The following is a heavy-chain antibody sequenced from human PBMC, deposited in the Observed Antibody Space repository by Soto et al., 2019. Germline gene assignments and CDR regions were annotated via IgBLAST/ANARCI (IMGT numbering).Heavy chain of an antibody. V-gene: IGHV6-1*01. J-gene: IGHJ4*02. D-gene: IGHD3-16*01. CDR2: TYYRSKWYN. CDR3: AREFTYYESSDRYFDY. CDR1: GDSVSGNSAA. Sequence: PSQTLSLTCAISGDSVSGNSAAWNWIRQSPSRGLEWLGRTYYRSKWYNDYAVSVKSRITVTPDTSKNQFSLHLNSVTPEDTAVYYCAREFTYYESSDRYFDYWGQGALVTVSS.